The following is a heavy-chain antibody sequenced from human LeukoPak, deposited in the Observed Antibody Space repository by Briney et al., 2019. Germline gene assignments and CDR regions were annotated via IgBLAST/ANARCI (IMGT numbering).Heavy chain of an antibody. CDR2: TRNKANSYTT. CDR3: AKESSGSYYPEYFQH. Sequence: PGGSLRLSCAASGFTFSDHYIDWVRQAPGKGLEWVGRTRNKANSYTTDYAASVKGRFTISRDDSKNSLYLQMNSLKTEDTAVYYCAKESSGSYYPEYFQHWGQGTLVTVSS. J-gene: IGHJ1*01. V-gene: IGHV3-72*01. D-gene: IGHD1-26*01. CDR1: GFTFSDHY.